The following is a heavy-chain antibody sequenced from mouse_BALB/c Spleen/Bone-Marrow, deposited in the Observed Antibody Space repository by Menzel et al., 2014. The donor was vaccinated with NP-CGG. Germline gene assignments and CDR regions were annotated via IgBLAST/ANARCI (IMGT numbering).Heavy chain of an antibody. CDR3: ARDISDGYYWCFDV. Sequence: EVKLMESGGGLVQPGASLRLSCATSGFTFTDYYMSWVRQPPGKALEWFGFIRNKANGYTTEHSASVKSRFTISRDNSQCILYLQMNPLRAEDSATYDCARDISDGYYWCFDVWGAGTPVTVSS. J-gene: IGHJ1*01. V-gene: IGHV7-3*02. CDR2: IRNKANGYTT. D-gene: IGHD2-3*01. CDR1: GFTFTDYY.